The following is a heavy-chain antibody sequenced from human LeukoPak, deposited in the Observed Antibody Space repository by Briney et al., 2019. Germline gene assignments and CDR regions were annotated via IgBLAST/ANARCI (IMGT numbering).Heavy chain of an antibody. CDR1: SGSIRSYY. Sequence: SETVSLTCSVSSGSIRSYYWNWIRQPAGQGLEWIGRIYSTGSTNYNPSLKSRVTMSIDTSKKQFSLKVNSVTAADTAVYYCARGKGGSSSLGYWGQGTLVTVSS. CDR2: IYSTGST. V-gene: IGHV4-4*07. D-gene: IGHD6-13*01. J-gene: IGHJ4*02. CDR3: ARGKGGSSSLGY.